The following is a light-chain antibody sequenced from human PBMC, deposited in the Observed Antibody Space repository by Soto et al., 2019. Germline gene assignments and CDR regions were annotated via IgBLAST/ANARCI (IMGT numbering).Light chain of an antibody. Sequence: QAVVTQPASVSGSPGQSITISCTGTSSDVGSYNVVSWYQQHPGKAPKLMIYEGSKRPSGVSNRFSGSKSGNTASLTISGLQAGDEADYYCCSYADSSTYVFGTGTKLTVL. CDR1: SSDVGSYNV. CDR3: CSYADSSTYV. J-gene: IGLJ1*01. V-gene: IGLV2-23*01. CDR2: EGS.